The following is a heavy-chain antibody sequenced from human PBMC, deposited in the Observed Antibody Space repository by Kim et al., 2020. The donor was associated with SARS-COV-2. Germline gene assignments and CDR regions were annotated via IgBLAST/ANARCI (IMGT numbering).Heavy chain of an antibody. D-gene: IGHD4-17*01. J-gene: IGHJ5*02. CDR3: AGSGGVYGDFGWFDP. V-gene: IGHV4-59*04. Sequence: NPTLRSRVTMSVDTSKNQFSLKMTSVTAAGTAVYYCAGSGGVYGDFGWFDPWGQGAQVTVSS.